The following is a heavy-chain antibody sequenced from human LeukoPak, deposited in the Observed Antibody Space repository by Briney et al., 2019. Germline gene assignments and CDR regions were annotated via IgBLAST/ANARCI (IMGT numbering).Heavy chain of an antibody. CDR2: IIPIFGTA. Sequence: GASVNVSCTASGGTFSSYAISWVRQAPGQGLEWMGGIIPIFGTANYAQKFQGRVTITADESTSTAYMELSSLRSEDTAVYYCAEGGGNRETFQHWGQGTLVTVSS. CDR3: AEGGGNRETFQH. D-gene: IGHD4-23*01. CDR1: GGTFSSYA. J-gene: IGHJ1*01. V-gene: IGHV1-69*13.